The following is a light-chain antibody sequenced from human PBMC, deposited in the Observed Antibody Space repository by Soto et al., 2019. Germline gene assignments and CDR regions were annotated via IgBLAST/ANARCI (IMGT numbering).Light chain of an antibody. CDR2: DAF. CDR3: QQYDSLPPT. V-gene: IGKV1-33*01. Sequence: DIQMTQSPSSLSAFVGDSITITCQASQDIKNYLNWYQHKPGKAPKLLIYDAFKSDTGVPSRFSGSGSGTDFTFTISSLQPEDIATYLCQQYDSLPPTFGGGTRVDI. CDR1: QDIKNY. J-gene: IGKJ4*01.